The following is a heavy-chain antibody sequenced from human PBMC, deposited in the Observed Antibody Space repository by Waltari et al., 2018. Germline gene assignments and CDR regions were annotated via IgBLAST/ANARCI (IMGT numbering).Heavy chain of an antibody. J-gene: IGHJ4*02. V-gene: IGHV4-38-2*02. CDR1: GSSTSSWYY. CDR2: IYHSWIT. D-gene: IGHD1-26*01. Sequence: QVQLQESGPGLGKPSETLSLTCTVSGSSTSSWYYWGWIRQPPGKGLELIGSIYHSWITYYNPSLKSRVTISVDTSKNQFSLKLSSVTAADTAVYYCARDGWYSGYVDYWGQGTLVTVSS. CDR3: ARDGWYSGYVDY.